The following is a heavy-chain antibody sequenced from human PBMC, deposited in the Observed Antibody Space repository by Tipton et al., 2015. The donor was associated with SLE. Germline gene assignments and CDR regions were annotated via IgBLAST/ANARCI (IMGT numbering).Heavy chain of an antibody. J-gene: IGHJ4*02. CDR1: GFSFSGYG. CDR2: IWHDGITK. D-gene: IGHD4-17*01. CDR3: AKEEDGDYYFDS. V-gene: IGHV3-33*02. Sequence: SLRLSCAASGFSFSGYGMHWVRQAPGKGLEWVAVIWHDGITKYYADSVKSRFTISRDTSTNTLFLQMNDLRDEDTAVYYCAKEEDGDYYFDSWGQGTLVSVSS.